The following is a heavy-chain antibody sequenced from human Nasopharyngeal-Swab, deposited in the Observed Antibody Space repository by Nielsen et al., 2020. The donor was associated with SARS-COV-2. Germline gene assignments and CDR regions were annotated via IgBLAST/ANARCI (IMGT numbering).Heavy chain of an antibody. J-gene: IGHJ4*02. CDR1: GFTFSDYY. V-gene: IGHV4-59*01. CDR3: ARMVYADY. D-gene: IGHD2-8*01. Sequence: GSLRLSCAASGFTFSDYYMSWIRQAPGKGLEWIGYIYYTGSTNYNPSLRSRVTISIDMSKKHFSLELTSLTAADTAVYYCARMVYADYWGQGILVTVSS. CDR2: IYYTGST.